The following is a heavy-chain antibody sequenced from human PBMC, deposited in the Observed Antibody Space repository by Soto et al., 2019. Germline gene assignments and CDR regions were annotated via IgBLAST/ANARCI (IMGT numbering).Heavy chain of an antibody. J-gene: IGHJ5*02. Sequence: PSETLSLTCTVSGGSISSYYWSWIRQPPGKGLEWIGYIYYSGSTNYNPSLKSRVTISVDTSKNQFSLKLSSVTAADTAVYYCATANYYGSGSYGWFDPWGQGTLVTVSS. CDR2: IYYSGST. CDR3: ATANYYGSGSYGWFDP. D-gene: IGHD3-10*01. CDR1: GGSISSYY. V-gene: IGHV4-59*01.